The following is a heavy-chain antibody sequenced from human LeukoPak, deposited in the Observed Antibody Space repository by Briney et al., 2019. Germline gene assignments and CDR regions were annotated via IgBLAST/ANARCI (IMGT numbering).Heavy chain of an antibody. D-gene: IGHD6-13*01. Sequence: EASVKVSSKASGYTFTGFYIHWVRQAPGQGLEWMGWVNPNSGDTNCAQKFQGRVTMTRDTSINTAYMGLSRLRSDDTAVFYCTRRTGGFSSSPYDYWGQGTLVTVSS. CDR2: VNPNSGDT. J-gene: IGHJ4*02. CDR1: GYTFTGFY. CDR3: TRRTGGFSSSPYDY. V-gene: IGHV1-2*02.